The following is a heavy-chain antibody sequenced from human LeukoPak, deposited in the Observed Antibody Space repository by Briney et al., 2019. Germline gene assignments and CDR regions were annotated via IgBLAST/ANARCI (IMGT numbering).Heavy chain of an antibody. CDR1: GYTFTSYD. Sequence: ASVKVSCKASGYTFTSYDINWVRQATGQGLEWMGWMNPNSGNTGYAQKFQGRVTMTRNTSISTAYMELSSLRSEDTAVYYCARGRRYSYGYYYYYYYYMDVWGKGTTVTVSS. D-gene: IGHD5-18*01. V-gene: IGHV1-8*01. J-gene: IGHJ6*03. CDR2: MNPNSGNT. CDR3: ARGRRYSYGYYYYYYYYMDV.